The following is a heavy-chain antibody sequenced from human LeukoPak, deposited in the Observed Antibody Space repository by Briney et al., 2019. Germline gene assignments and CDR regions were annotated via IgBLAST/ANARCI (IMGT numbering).Heavy chain of an antibody. D-gene: IGHD5-18*01. V-gene: IGHV4-39*01. CDR1: GGSISSSSYY. J-gene: IGHJ5*02. CDR3: ARHIGYSYGSDWFDP. Sequence: SETLSLTCTVSGGSISSSSYYWGWIRLPPGKGLEWIGSIYYSGSTYYNPSLKSRVTISVDTSKNQFSLKLSSVTAADTAVYYCARHIGYSYGSDWFDPWGQGTLVTVSS. CDR2: IYYSGST.